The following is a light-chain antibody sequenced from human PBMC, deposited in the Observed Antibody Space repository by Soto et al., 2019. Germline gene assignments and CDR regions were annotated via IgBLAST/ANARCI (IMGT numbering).Light chain of an antibody. V-gene: IGKV3-20*01. CDR1: QSVSSSY. Sequence: EIVLTQSPGTLSLSPGERATLSCRASQSVSSSYSAWYQQKPSQAPRLLIYGASSRATSIPDRFSGSGSGTDFTLTISRLEPEDIAVYYCQQYGSSPYMYTFGQGTKLEIK. CDR3: QQYGSSPYMYT. CDR2: GAS. J-gene: IGKJ2*01.